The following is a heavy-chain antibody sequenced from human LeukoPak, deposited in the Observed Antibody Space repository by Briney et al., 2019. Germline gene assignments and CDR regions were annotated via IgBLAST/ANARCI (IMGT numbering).Heavy chain of an antibody. CDR1: GFTFSSYS. D-gene: IGHD3-22*01. Sequence: GGSLRLSCAASGFTFSSYSMNWVRQAPGKGLEWVSSISSSSYIYYADSVKGRFTISRDNAKNSLYLQMNSLRAEDTAVYYCARDGRAYYYDSSGYYSRYYFDYWGQGTLVTVSS. V-gene: IGHV3-21*01. J-gene: IGHJ4*02. CDR3: ARDGRAYYYDSSGYYSRYYFDY. CDR2: ISSSSYI.